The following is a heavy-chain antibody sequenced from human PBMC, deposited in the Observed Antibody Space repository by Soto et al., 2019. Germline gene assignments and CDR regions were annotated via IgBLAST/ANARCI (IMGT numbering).Heavy chain of an antibody. J-gene: IGHJ4*02. V-gene: IGHV3-23*01. CDR1: GFTFSSYA. Sequence: EVQLLESGGGLVQPGGSLRLSCAASGFTFSSYAMSWVRQAPGKGLEWVSAISGSGGSTYYADSVKGRFTISRDNSKNTLYLQMNSLRAEDTAVYYCASGGTRSCSITSCYDHYWGQGALVTVSS. D-gene: IGHD2-2*01. CDR2: ISGSGGST. CDR3: ASGGTRSCSITSCYDHY.